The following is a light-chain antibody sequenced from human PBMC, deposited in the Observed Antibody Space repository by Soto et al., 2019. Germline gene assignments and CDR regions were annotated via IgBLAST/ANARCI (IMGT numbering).Light chain of an antibody. J-gene: IGLJ3*02. Sequence: QPVLTQSPSASXSLGASVKLXCTLSSGHSSYAIAWHQQQPEKGPRYLMKLNSDGSHSKGDGIPDRFSGSSSGAERYLTISSLQSEDEADYYCQTWGTGIPWVFGGGTKLTVL. CDR3: QTWGTGIPWV. CDR1: SGHSSYA. V-gene: IGLV4-69*01. CDR2: LNSDGSH.